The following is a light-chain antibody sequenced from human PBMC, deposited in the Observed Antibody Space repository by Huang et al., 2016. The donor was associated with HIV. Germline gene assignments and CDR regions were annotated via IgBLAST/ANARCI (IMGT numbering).Light chain of an antibody. CDR2: AAS. CDR3: LQHHGYPRT. CDR1: QGIANS. V-gene: IGKV1-17*03. J-gene: IGKJ1*01. Sequence: DIQLTQSPSAMSASVGARVSITWRASQGIANSLAWLQQKPGGAPKRLIYAASSLQSGVPSRFSGSGSGTKVTLTISRLQPEDFATYYCLQHHGYPRTFGQGTKV.